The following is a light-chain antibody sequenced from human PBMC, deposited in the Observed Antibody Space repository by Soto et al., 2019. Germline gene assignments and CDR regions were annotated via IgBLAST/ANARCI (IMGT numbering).Light chain of an antibody. CDR1: SSDVGGYNS. V-gene: IGLV2-14*01. Sequence: QSALTQPATVSGSPGQSITISCTGTSSDVGGYNSVSWYQQHPGKAPTLMIYEVNNRPSGVSNRFSGSKSGNTASLTISGLQDEDEAHYYCNSYTSGSTYVFGTGTKLTVL. CDR3: NSYTSGSTYV. CDR2: EVN. J-gene: IGLJ1*01.